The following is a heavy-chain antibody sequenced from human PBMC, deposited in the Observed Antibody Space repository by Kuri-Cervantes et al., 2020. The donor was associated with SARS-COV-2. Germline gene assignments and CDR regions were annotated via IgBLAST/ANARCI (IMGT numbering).Heavy chain of an antibody. J-gene: IGHJ5*02. D-gene: IGHD7-27*01. V-gene: IGHV4-30-4*08. Sequence: SETLSLTCTVSGGSLSSGDYYWTWVRQPPGKGLEWIGNIYYSGSASYNPSLKSRLTISVETSKNQFSLTLSSVTAADTAVYYCARRGRTGEGDTWGQGTLVTVSS. CDR3: ARRGRTGEGDT. CDR1: GGSLSSGDYY. CDR2: IYYSGSA.